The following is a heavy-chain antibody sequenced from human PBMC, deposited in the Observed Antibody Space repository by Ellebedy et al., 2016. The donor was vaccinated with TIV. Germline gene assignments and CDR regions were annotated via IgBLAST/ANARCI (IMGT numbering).Heavy chain of an antibody. D-gene: IGHD2-2*03. CDR1: GFTFSDYY. CDR3: ARDLMIWIFDY. J-gene: IGHJ4*02. V-gene: IGHV3-11*04. CDR2: ISSSGSTI. Sequence: GESLKISCAASGFTFSDYYMSWIRQAPGKGLEWVSYISSSGSTINYADSVKGRFTISRDNAKNSLYLQMNSLRAEDTAVYYCARDLMIWIFDYWGQGTLVTVSS.